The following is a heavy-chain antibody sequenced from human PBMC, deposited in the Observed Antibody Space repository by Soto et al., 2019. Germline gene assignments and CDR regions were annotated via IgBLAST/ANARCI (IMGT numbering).Heavy chain of an antibody. D-gene: IGHD2-21*01. CDR1: GYTLTELS. Sequence: ASVKVSCKVSGYTLTELSIHWERQTPGKGLEWMGGFDPAVGETIYAQKVQGRVTMTEDTSTDTAYMELSSLRSEDTAVFYCATVSQHIYNYGMDVWGQGTTVTVLL. CDR3: ATVSQHIYNYGMDV. V-gene: IGHV1-24*01. CDR2: FDPAVGET. J-gene: IGHJ6*02.